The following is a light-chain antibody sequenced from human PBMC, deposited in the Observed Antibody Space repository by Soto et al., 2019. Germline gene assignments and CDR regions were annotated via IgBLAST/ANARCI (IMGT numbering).Light chain of an antibody. J-gene: IGKJ1*01. V-gene: IGKV3-20*01. Sequence: IVLTQSPGTLSLSPGESATISCRASQSVSSSYLAWYQQKPGQAPRLVIYGASSRATGIPDRVSGSGSGTEFTLTISRPEPEDFEVYYCQQYGSSPTTFGQGTKVDIK. CDR2: GAS. CDR1: QSVSSSY. CDR3: QQYGSSPTT.